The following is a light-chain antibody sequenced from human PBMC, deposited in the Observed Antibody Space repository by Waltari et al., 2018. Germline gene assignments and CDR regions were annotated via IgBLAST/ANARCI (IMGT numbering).Light chain of an antibody. Sequence: ILLTQSPTSLSASIGDRVTITCQASQHISNYLNWYQQKPAKAPKLFIYYASSLQSGVPSRFSGSGSGTDYTLTISSLQPEDFATYYCQQYYSTPREGTFGPGTKVDIK. J-gene: IGKJ3*01. V-gene: IGKV1D-43*01. CDR3: QQYYSTPREGT. CDR2: YAS. CDR1: QHISNY.